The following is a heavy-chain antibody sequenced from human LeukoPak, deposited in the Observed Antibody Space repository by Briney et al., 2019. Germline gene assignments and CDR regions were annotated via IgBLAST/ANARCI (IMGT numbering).Heavy chain of an antibody. CDR1: GLTFSSYA. D-gene: IGHD3-22*01. J-gene: IGHJ4*02. CDR3: ARGAYDSSGYYYFDY. Sequence: QPGGSLRLSCAASGLTFSSYAMHWVRQAPGKGLEWVAVISYDGSNKYYADSVKGRFTISRDNSKNTLYLQMNSLRAEDTAVYYCARGAYDSSGYYYFDYWGQGTLVTVSS. V-gene: IGHV3-30-3*01. CDR2: ISYDGSNK.